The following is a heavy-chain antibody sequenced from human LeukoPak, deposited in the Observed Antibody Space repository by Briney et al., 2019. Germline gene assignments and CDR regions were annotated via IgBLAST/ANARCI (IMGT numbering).Heavy chain of an antibody. CDR2: FSSSSTYI. D-gene: IGHD4-11*01. Sequence: GGSLRLSCAASGFTFSSYSMNWVRQAPGKGLEWVSSFSSSSTYIYYADSVKGRFTISRDKAKNSLYLQMNSLRAEDTAVYYCARDLTTVTTAVFAYWGQGTLVTVSS. V-gene: IGHV3-21*06. CDR1: GFTFSSYS. CDR3: ARDLTTVTTAVFAY. J-gene: IGHJ4*02.